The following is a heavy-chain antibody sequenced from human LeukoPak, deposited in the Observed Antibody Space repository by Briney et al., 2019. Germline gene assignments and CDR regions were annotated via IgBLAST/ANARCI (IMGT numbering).Heavy chain of an antibody. V-gene: IGHV3-30*02. J-gene: IGHJ6*03. Sequence: GGSLRLSCAASGFTFSSYGMHWVRQAPGKGLEWVAFIRYDGSNKYYADSVKGRFTISRDNSKNTLYLQMNSLRAEDTAVYYCAKTLAAPTPYMGVWGKGTTVTVSS. CDR1: GFTFSSYG. CDR2: IRYDGSNK. D-gene: IGHD3-3*02. CDR3: AKTLAAPTPYMGV.